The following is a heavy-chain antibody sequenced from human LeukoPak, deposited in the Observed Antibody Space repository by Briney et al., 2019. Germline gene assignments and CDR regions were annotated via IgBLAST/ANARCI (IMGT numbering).Heavy chain of an antibody. V-gene: IGHV1-46*01. D-gene: IGHD6-13*01. Sequence: ASVKVSCKASGYTFTSYYMHWVRQAPGQGLEWMVIINPSGGSTSYAQKFQGRVTMTRDTSTSTVYMELSSLRSEDTAVYYCARDGPRIAALGEDFDYWGQGTLVTVSS. CDR2: INPSGGST. CDR3: ARDGPRIAALGEDFDY. J-gene: IGHJ4*02. CDR1: GYTFTSYY.